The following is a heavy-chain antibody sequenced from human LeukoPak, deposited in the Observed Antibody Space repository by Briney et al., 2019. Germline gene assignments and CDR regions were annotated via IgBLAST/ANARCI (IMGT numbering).Heavy chain of an antibody. V-gene: IGHV4-4*02. CDR2: IYHSGST. CDR3: VREENSSSWYKYFDY. CDR1: GGSIRSSNW. J-gene: IGHJ4*02. Sequence: SETLSLTCAVSGGSIRSSNWWSWVRQPPGKGLEWIGEIYHSGSTNYNPSLKSRVTISVDKSKNQFSLKLSSVTAADTAVYYCVREENSSSWYKYFDYWGQGTLVTVSS. D-gene: IGHD6-13*01.